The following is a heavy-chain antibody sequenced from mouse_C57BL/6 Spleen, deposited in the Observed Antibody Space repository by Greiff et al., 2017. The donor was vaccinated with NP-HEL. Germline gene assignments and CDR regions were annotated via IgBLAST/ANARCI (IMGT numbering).Heavy chain of an antibody. D-gene: IGHD2-1*01. CDR3: AREGGDYYGPYFDY. V-gene: IGHV1-82*01. J-gene: IGHJ2*01. CDR2: IYPGDGDT. CDR1: GYAFSSSW. Sequence: QVQLKESGPELVKPGASVKISCKASGYAFSSSWMNWVKQRPGKGLEWIGRIYPGDGDTNYNGKFKGKATLTADKSSSTAYMQLSSLTSEDSAVYFCAREGGDYYGPYFDYWGQGTTLTVSS.